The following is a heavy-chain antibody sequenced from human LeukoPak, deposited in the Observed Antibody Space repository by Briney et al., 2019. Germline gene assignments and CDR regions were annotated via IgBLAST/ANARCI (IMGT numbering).Heavy chain of an antibody. CDR3: ARVKGSGYRNSIDY. J-gene: IGHJ4*02. D-gene: IGHD3-3*01. CDR2: ISDTGFTT. CDR1: RFSFDSYV. V-gene: IGHV3-23*01. Sequence: GGSLRLSCAASRFSFDSYVMNWVRQAPGKGLEWVSAISDTGFTTYYADSVKGRFTISRDMSKNTLYLQMSSLRAEDTALYYCARVKGSGYRNSIDYWGQGTLVTVSS.